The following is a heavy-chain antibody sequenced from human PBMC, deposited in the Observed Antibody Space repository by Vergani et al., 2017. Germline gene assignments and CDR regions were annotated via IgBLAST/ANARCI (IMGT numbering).Heavy chain of an antibody. CDR1: GFTFSSYG. CDR2: IWYDGSNK. J-gene: IGHJ4*02. Sequence: QVQLVESGGGVVQPGRSLRLSCAASGFTFSSYGMHWVRQAPGKGLEWVAVIWYDGSNKYYADSVKGRFTISRDNSKNTLYLQMNSLRAEDTAVYYCARTSLWFGELGEYFDYWGQGTLVTVSS. CDR3: ARTSLWFGELGEYFDY. V-gene: IGHV3-33*01. D-gene: IGHD3-10*01.